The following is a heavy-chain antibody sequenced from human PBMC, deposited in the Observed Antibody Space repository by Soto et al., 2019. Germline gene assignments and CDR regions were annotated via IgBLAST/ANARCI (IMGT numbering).Heavy chain of an antibody. J-gene: IGHJ2*01. CDR3: VLGSENEKCYFDL. D-gene: IGHD1-1*01. CDR1: GGSISIGGYY. Sequence: PSETLSLTCTVSGGSISIGGYYWSWIRQHPGKGLEWIGYIYYSGSTYYNPSLKSRVTISVDTSKNQFSLKLSSVTAADTAVYYCVLGSENEKCYFDLWGRGTLVTVSS. V-gene: IGHV4-31*03. CDR2: IYYSGST.